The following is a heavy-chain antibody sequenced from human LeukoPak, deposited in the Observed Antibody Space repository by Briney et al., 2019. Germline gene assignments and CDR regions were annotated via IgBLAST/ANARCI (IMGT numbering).Heavy chain of an antibody. CDR3: AREDTYYYDSSGYPDACDI. D-gene: IGHD3-22*01. J-gene: IGHJ3*02. CDR2: ISSSSGVTI. CDR1: GFTFSNYE. Sequence: GGSLRLSCAASGFTFSNYEMNWGRQAPGKGLERVSYISSSSGVTIYYADSVKGRFTISRDNAKNSLYLQMDRLRAEHTAVYYCAREDTYYYDSSGYPDACDIWGQGTMVTVFS. V-gene: IGHV3-48*03.